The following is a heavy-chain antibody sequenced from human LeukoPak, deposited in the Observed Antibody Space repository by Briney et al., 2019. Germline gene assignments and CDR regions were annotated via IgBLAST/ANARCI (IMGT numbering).Heavy chain of an antibody. Sequence: SETLSLTCTVSGGSISSYYWSWVRQPPGKGLEWIGYIYYSGSTNYNPSLKSRVTISVDTSKNQFSLKLSSVTAADTAVYYCARVRGGYYGSGSYGSYYYYMDVWGKGTTVTISS. J-gene: IGHJ6*03. CDR3: ARVRGGYYGSGSYGSYYYYMDV. V-gene: IGHV4-59*01. CDR2: IYYSGST. D-gene: IGHD3-10*01. CDR1: GGSISSYY.